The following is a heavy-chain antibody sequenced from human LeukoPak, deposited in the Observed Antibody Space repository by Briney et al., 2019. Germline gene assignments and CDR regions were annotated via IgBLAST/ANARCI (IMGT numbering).Heavy chain of an antibody. CDR2: IRYDGSNK. D-gene: IGHD3-3*02. J-gene: IGHJ4*02. CDR1: GFTFSSYG. CDR3: AKTIMAIFGVVIIPVNFDY. Sequence: GGSLRLSCAASGFTFSSYGMHWDRQAPGKVLEWVAFIRYDGSNKYYADSVKGRFTISRDNSKNTLYLQMNSLRAEDTAVYYCAKTIMAIFGVVIIPVNFDYWGQGTLVTVSS. V-gene: IGHV3-30*02.